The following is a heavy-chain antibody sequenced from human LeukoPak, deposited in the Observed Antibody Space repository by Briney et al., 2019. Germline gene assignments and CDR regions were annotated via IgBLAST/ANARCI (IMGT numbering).Heavy chain of an antibody. J-gene: IGHJ4*02. Sequence: PGGSLRLSCAASGLTFSSYWIHGVGPAPGKGLVWVYRINSDGSSTSYAHSVNGLFTISRDNAKNTLYMQLNSLRAEDTAVYYCARDRYDFWSGFDYWGQGTLVTVSS. CDR1: GLTFSSYW. V-gene: IGHV3-74*01. CDR3: ARDRYDFWSGFDY. CDR2: INSDGSST. D-gene: IGHD3-3*01.